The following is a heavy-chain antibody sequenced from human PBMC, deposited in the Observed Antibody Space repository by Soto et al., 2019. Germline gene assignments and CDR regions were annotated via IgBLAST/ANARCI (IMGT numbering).Heavy chain of an antibody. Sequence: GSALVSCKAPSDTFTSCYIHWLRQPTVHALEWMGIINPNGGSTRFAQTSQGRINMTTDTSTSTGYMELRSLRSEDTAVYYCARSAGGVFGIIIEGANCLDPWGQGSLVTVSS. D-gene: IGHD3-16*02. J-gene: IGHJ5*02. CDR2: INPNGGST. CDR3: ARSAGGVFGIIIEGANCLDP. V-gene: IGHV1-46*01. CDR1: SDTFTSCY.